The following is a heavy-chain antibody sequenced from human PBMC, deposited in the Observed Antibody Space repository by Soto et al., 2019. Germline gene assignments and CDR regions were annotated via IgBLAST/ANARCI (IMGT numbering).Heavy chain of an antibody. J-gene: IGHJ4*02. CDR2: IDPSDSYT. D-gene: IGHD6-13*01. CDR3: ARKKGSSDDY. Sequence: PVESLKISCKGSGYSFTSYWINWVRQMPGKGLEWMGRIDPSDSYTKYSPSFQGHVTISADKSISTAYLQWSSLKASDTAMYYCARKKGSSDDYWGQGTLVTVSS. CDR1: GYSFTSYW. V-gene: IGHV5-10-1*01.